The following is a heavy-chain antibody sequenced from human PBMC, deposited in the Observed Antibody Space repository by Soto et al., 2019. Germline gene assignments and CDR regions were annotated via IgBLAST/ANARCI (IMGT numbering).Heavy chain of an antibody. CDR2: INPRDGST. D-gene: IGHD2-15*01. V-gene: IGHV1-46*01. CDR3: ARVDCSGGSCYHLDY. J-gene: IGHJ4*02. Sequence: ASVKVSCKASGYTFTRYYVHWVRQAPGQGLEWVGIINPRDGSTSYAQNFQGRVTMTRDTSTSTVYMNPNSLRSEDTAVYYCARVDCSGGSCYHLDYWGQGTVVTVSS. CDR1: GYTFTRYY.